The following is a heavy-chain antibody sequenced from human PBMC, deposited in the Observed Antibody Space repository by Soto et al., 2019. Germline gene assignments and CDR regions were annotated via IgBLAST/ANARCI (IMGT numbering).Heavy chain of an antibody. D-gene: IGHD3-16*02. CDR3: ARHPTLGALSRLDV. Sequence: PGESLKISCKASGYRFSNYWIAWVRQMPGKGLEWMGIIYPDDSDARYSPSFEGQVTISADKTINTAYVQWSSLQASDTAMYYCARHPTLGALSRLDVWGQGTTVTVSS. V-gene: IGHV5-51*01. CDR1: GYRFSNYW. J-gene: IGHJ6*02. CDR2: IYPDDSDA.